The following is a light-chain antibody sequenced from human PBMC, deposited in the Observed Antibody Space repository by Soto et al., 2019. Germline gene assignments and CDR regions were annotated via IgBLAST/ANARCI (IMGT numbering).Light chain of an antibody. CDR1: SSDVGTYNY. Sequence: QSVLTQPPSVSGSPGQSVTVSCTGSSSDVGTYNYVSWFQQRPGKAPKLMIYEVTNRPSGVSNRSSGSKSGNTASLTISGLRAQDVDHYHCSSYTSTRTIVCGTETKLPV. CDR2: EVT. CDR3: SSYTSTRTIV. V-gene: IGLV2-14*01. J-gene: IGLJ1*01.